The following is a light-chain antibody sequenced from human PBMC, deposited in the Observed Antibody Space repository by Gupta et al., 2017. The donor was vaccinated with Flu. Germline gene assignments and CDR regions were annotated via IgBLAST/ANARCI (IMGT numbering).Light chain of an antibody. J-gene: IGKJ2*01. Sequence: DIQMTQSPSSLSAYVGDRVTITCRASQSISSYLNWYQQKAGKAPKLLIYYASSWQSGVPSRCSGSGSGKDLTLTISSRQPEDLATYFCQQSYNHPSYTFGQGTKLEIK. CDR3: QQSYNHPSYT. CDR2: YAS. CDR1: QSISSY. V-gene: IGKV1-39*01.